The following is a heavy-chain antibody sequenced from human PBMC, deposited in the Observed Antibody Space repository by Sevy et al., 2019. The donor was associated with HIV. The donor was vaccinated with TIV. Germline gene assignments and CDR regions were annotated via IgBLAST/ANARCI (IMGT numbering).Heavy chain of an antibody. J-gene: IGHJ4*02. CDR1: GGSISSRTYY. V-gene: IGHV4-39*01. Sequence: SETLSLTCTVSGGSISSRTYYWGLIRQPPGKGLEWIGNIYYGGTSYYNPSLKSRVTISVDTSKNQFSLNLRSVSAADTAVFYCARGGAKSEWGYYFDFWGQGTLVTVSS. CDR3: ARGGAKSEWGYYFDF. D-gene: IGHD1-26*01. CDR2: IYYGGTS.